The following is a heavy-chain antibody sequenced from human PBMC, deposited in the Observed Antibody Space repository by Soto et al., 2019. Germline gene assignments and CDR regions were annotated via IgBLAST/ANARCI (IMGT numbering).Heavy chain of an antibody. D-gene: IGHD3-22*01. CDR1: GCTCSSYW. CDR2: IKPDGSQK. J-gene: IGHJ3*02. Sequence: PGGSLRGSWGASGCTCSSYWRSWVRQVPGKGLEWVTNIKPDGSQKWYVDSVKGRSTISRDNAKKALYLQMNNLRAEDTAVYYCARGDYYDTTGPFSDAFDIWRQGTMVTVSS. CDR3: ARGDYYDTTGPFSDAFDI. V-gene: IGHV3-7*04.